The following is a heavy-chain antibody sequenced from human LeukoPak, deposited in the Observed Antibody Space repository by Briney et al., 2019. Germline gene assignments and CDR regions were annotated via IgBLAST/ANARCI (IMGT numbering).Heavy chain of an antibody. V-gene: IGHV4-59*01. D-gene: IGHD3-10*01. J-gene: IGHJ4*02. Sequence: SETLSLTCTVSGGSISSYYWSWIRQPPGKGLEWIGYIYYSGSTDYNPSLKSRVTISVGTSKDQFPLKLSSVTAADTAVYYCAMLLGELDYWGQGTLVTVSS. CDR1: GGSISSYY. CDR3: AMLLGELDY. CDR2: IYYSGST.